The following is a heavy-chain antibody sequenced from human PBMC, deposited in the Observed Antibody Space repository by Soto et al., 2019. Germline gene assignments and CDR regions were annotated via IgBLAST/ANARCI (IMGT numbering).Heavy chain of an antibody. CDR1: TFTFSNYW. CDR3: TRAVLWGFDS. J-gene: IGHJ4*02. Sequence: EVQLVESGGGLVQPGGSLRLSCAASTFTFSNYWMSWVRQAPGKGLEWLAHINQDGSAIYYVDSVKGRFTISRDNAKNSLYLQMNSLRAEDTAVFYCTRAVLWGFDSWGQGTLVTVSS. V-gene: IGHV3-7*01. D-gene: IGHD3-10*01. CDR2: INQDGSAI.